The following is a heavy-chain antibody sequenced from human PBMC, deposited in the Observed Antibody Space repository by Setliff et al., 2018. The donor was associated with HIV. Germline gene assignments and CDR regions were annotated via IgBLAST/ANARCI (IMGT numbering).Heavy chain of an antibody. Sequence: SETLSLTCTVSGGSISSGRNYWSWIRQTAGKGLGWIGRIYTSGSTNYNPSLKSRVTISVDTSKNQVSLKLSSVTAADTAVYYCARSPGVATITIFDYWGQGTLVTVSS. J-gene: IGHJ4*02. CDR3: ARSPGVATITIFDY. V-gene: IGHV4-61*02. D-gene: IGHD5-12*01. CDR2: IYTSGST. CDR1: GGSISSGRNY.